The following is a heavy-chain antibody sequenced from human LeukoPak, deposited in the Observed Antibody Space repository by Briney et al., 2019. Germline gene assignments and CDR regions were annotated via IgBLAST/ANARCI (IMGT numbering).Heavy chain of an antibody. CDR3: AREARYFDWSYYYYYMDV. CDR2: IYTSGST. Sequence: SETLSLTCTVSGGSISSYYWSWIRQPAGKGLEWIGRIYTSGSTNYNPSLKSRVTMSVDTSRNQFSLKLSSVTAADTAVYYCAREARYFDWSYYYYYMDVWGKGTTVTVSS. V-gene: IGHV4-4*07. J-gene: IGHJ6*03. D-gene: IGHD3-9*01. CDR1: GGSISSYY.